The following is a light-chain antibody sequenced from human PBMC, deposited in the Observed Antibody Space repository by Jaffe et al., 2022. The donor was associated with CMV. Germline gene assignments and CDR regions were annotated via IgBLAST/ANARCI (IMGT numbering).Light chain of an antibody. J-gene: IGLJ2*01. V-gene: IGLV4-69*01. CDR1: SGHSSYT. CDR3: QTWGTGIV. Sequence: QLVLTQSPSASASLGASVKLICTLSSGHSSYTIAWHQQQPGKGPRYLMKLSSDGSHTKGDWIPDRFSGSSSGAERYLTISSLQSEDEATYYCQTWGTGIVVGGGTKLTVL. CDR2: LSSDGSH.